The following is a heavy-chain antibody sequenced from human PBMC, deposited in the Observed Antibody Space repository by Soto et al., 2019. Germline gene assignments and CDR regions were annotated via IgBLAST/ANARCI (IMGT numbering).Heavy chain of an antibody. J-gene: IGHJ6*02. CDR2: ISWDGGST. V-gene: IGHV3-43*01. Sequence: PGGSLRLSCAASGFTFDYYTMHWVRQSPGKGLEWVSLISWDGGSTYYADSVKGRFTISRDNSKNSLYLQMNSLRTEDTALYYCAKAVNSQWLAPGMDVWGQGTTVTVSS. CDR3: AKAVNSQWLAPGMDV. D-gene: IGHD6-19*01. CDR1: GFTFDYYT.